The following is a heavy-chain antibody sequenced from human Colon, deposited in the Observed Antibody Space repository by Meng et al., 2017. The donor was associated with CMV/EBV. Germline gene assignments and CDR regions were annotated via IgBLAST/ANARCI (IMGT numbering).Heavy chain of an antibody. Sequence: GSLRLSCTVSDDSISSSNYYWGWIRQPPGKGLEWVGTIYWGGVTSYNPSLKSRVTISVDTSKNQFSLRLNSVTAADSSVYYCSRGRVVNTVRIDPWGQGTLVTVSS. CDR2: IYWGGVT. CDR3: SRGRVVNTVRIDP. CDR1: DDSISSSNYY. V-gene: IGHV4-39*07. J-gene: IGHJ5*02. D-gene: IGHD3-3*01.